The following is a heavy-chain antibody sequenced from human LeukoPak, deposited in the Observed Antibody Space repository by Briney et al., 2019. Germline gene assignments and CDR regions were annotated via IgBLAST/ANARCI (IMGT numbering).Heavy chain of an antibody. D-gene: IGHD3-22*01. CDR3: AKDFLYYYDSSGYPGDY. J-gene: IGHJ4*02. Sequence: PGRSLRLSCAASGFTFSSYGMHWVRQAPGKGLEWVAVISYDGSNKYYADSVKGRFTISRDNSKNTLYLQMNSLRAEDTAVYYCAKDFLYYYDSSGYPGDYWGQGTLVTVSS. V-gene: IGHV3-30*18. CDR2: ISYDGSNK. CDR1: GFTFSSYG.